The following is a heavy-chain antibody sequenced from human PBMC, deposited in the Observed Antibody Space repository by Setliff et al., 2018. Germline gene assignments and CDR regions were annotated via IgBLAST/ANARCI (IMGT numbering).Heavy chain of an antibody. D-gene: IGHD2-8*01. Sequence: GASVKVSRKVSGGTFSNYAINWVRQAPGQGLQWMGRNIPVLGSADYAQTFQGRVTFTADESTRTAYMELSSLTSEDTAVYFCARYFSSDPFDIWGQGALVTVSS. V-gene: IGHV1-69*11. CDR2: NIPVLGSA. J-gene: IGHJ3*02. CDR1: GGTFSNYA. CDR3: ARYFSSDPFDI.